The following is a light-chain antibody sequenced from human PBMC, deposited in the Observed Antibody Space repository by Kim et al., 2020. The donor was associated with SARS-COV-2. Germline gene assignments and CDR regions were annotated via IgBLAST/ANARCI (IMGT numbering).Light chain of an antibody. CDR2: DAS. Sequence: EIVLTQSPATLSLSPGERATLSCRASQSVSNYLVWYQQKPGQAPRLLIYDASNRATGVPARFSGSGSGTDFTLTISSLEPEDFAVYYCQQRSKSFGGGTKVDIK. V-gene: IGKV3-11*01. J-gene: IGKJ4*01. CDR1: QSVSNY. CDR3: QQRSKS.